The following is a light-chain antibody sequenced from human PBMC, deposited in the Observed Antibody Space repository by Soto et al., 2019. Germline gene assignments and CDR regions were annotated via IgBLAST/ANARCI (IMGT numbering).Light chain of an antibody. CDR2: EGS. CDR1: SSDVGSYNL. V-gene: IGLV2-23*01. CDR3: CSYAGSSTFYV. Sequence: QSVLTQPASVSGSPGQSITISCTGTSSDVGSYNLVPWYQQHPGKAPKLMIYEGSKRPSGVSNRFSGSKSGNTASLTISGLQAEDEADYYCCSYAGSSTFYVFGIGTKVTVL. J-gene: IGLJ1*01.